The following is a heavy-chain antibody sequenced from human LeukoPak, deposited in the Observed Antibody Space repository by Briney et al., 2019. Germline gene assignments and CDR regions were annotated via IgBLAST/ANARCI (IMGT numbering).Heavy chain of an antibody. Sequence: PGGSLRLSCAASGFTFSSYAMHWVRQAPGKGLEWVAVISYDGSNKYYADSVKGRFTISRDNSKNTLYLRMNSLRAEDTAVYYCASNRYYFDYWGQGTLVTVSS. CDR1: GFTFSSYA. CDR3: ASNRYYFDY. D-gene: IGHD1-14*01. V-gene: IGHV3-30-3*01. CDR2: ISYDGSNK. J-gene: IGHJ4*02.